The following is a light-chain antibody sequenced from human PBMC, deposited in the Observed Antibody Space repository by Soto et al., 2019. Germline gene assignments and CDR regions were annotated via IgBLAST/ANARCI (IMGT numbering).Light chain of an antibody. CDR3: QSYDRSLSGSFV. CDR2: GNS. Sequence: QSVLTQPPSVSGAPGQRVTISCTGSSSNIGTGYDVQWYQQLPGTAPRLLIYGNSNRPSGVPDRFSGSKSGTSASLAITGLQAEDEADYYCQSYDRSLSGSFVFGTGTKVTVL. V-gene: IGLV1-40*01. CDR1: SSNIGTGYD. J-gene: IGLJ1*01.